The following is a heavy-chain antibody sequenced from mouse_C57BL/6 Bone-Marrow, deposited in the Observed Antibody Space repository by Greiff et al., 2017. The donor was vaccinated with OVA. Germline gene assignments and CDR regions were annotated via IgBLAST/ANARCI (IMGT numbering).Heavy chain of an antibody. CDR2: IDPSDSYT. D-gene: IGHD3-2*02. CDR3: ARSRGGSGYGAWFAY. Sequence: VKLQQPGAELVMPGASVKLSCKASGYTFTSYWMHWVKQRPGQGLEWIGEIDPSDSYTNYNQKFKGKSTLTVDKSSSTAYMQLSSLTSEDSAVYYCARSRGGSGYGAWFAYWGQGTLVTVSA. CDR1: GYTFTSYW. V-gene: IGHV1-69*01. J-gene: IGHJ3*01.